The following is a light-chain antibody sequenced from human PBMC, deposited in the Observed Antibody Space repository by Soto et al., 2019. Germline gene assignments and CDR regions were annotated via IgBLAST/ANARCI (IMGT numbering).Light chain of an antibody. CDR2: EVS. Sequence: QCVLTQPASVSGSPGQSITISCTGTSSDVGGYNYVSWYQQHPGKAPKLMIYEVSNRPSGVSNRFSGSKSGNTASLTISGLQAEDEADYYCSSYTSSSTLDVFGNGTKVTVL. CDR1: SSDVGGYNY. CDR3: SSYTSSSTLDV. V-gene: IGLV2-14*01. J-gene: IGLJ1*01.